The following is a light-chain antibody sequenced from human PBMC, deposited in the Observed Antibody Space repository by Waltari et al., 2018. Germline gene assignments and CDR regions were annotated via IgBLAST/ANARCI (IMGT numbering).Light chain of an antibody. Sequence: DVQMTQSPSTLSASVGDRVTITCRASQRVSVWLAWYQQKPGKAPKLLIYEASSLASGVPSRFSGSGSGTEFTLTISGLQPDDFATYYCQQYNSLSSFGQGTKVEIK. CDR1: QRVSVW. CDR3: QQYNSLSS. J-gene: IGKJ1*01. CDR2: EAS. V-gene: IGKV1-5*03.